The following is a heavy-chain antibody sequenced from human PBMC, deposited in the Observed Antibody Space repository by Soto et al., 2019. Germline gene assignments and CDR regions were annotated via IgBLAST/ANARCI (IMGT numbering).Heavy chain of an antibody. CDR3: ARDSGIRGPSGDLDY. D-gene: IGHD1-20*01. CDR2: VNGGDGNT. V-gene: IGHV1-3*01. J-gene: IGHJ4*02. CDR1: GYTFTTHV. Sequence: ASVKVSFKASGYTFTTHVMHWVRQAPGQRLEWMGWVNGGDGNTKYSQKFQDRVTITRDTSATTAYMELSRLRSEDKAVYYCARDSGIRGPSGDLDYWGQGTLVTVSS.